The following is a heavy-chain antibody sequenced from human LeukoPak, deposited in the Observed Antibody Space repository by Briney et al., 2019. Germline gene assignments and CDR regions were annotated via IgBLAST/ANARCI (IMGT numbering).Heavy chain of an antibody. CDR3: ARDRVPGLDAFDI. CDR1: GFTFSKAW. J-gene: IGHJ3*02. V-gene: IGHV3-21*01. Sequence: GGSLRLSCAASGFTFSKAWMSWVRQAPGKGLEWVSFISSRSNYIYYADSVRGRFTISRDNAKNSLYLQMNSLRGEDTAVYYCARDRVPGLDAFDIWGQGTMVTVSS. CDR2: ISSRSNYI. D-gene: IGHD2-2*01.